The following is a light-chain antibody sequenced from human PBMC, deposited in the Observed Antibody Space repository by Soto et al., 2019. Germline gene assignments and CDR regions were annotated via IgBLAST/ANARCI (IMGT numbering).Light chain of an antibody. CDR2: AAS. J-gene: IGKJ3*01. CDR3: QYSYRTPFT. Sequence: DIQMTQSPSSLSASVGDRVTITCRASQSISTYLNWYQQEPAKAPKLLIYAASSVHTGVPSRVRGRVSGTDFSITISSALTDDFATYYSQYSYRTPFTFVPGTKVDIK. V-gene: IGKV1-39*01. CDR1: QSISTY.